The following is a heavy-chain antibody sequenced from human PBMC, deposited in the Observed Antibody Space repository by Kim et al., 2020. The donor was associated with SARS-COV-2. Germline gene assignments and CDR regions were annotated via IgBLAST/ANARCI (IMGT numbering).Heavy chain of an antibody. J-gene: IGHJ4*02. Sequence: GGSLRLSCAASGFTFSSYGMHWVRQAPGKGLEWVSGISWDSRNIGYADSVKGRFTISRDNAKNSLHLQMNSLRVEDTAFYYCAKDSVAAGTAYDYWGQGT. V-gene: IGHV3-9*01. CDR3: AKDSVAAGTAYDY. D-gene: IGHD6-13*01. CDR2: ISWDSRNI. CDR1: GFTFSSYG.